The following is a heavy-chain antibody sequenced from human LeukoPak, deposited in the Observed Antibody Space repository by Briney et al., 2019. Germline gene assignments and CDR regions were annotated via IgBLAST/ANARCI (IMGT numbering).Heavy chain of an antibody. CDR1: GYTFNSYY. J-gene: IGHJ4*02. Sequence: ASVKVSCKASGYTFNSYYIHWMRQAPGLGLEWMGKINPSGGSTSYAQNFQDRVTMTRDTSTSTVYMELSSLRSEDTAVYYCARVYCSGGSCLYDYWGQGTLVTVSS. CDR2: INPSGGST. CDR3: ARVYCSGGSCLYDY. D-gene: IGHD2-15*01. V-gene: IGHV1-46*02.